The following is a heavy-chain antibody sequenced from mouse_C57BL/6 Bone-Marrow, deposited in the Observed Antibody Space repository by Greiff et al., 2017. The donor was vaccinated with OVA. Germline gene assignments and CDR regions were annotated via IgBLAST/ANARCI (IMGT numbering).Heavy chain of an antibody. V-gene: IGHV1-22*01. CDR3: ARSFPDGYWFAY. Sequence: VQLKQSGPELVKPGASVKMSCKASGYTFTDYNMHWVKQSHGKSLEWIGYINPNNGGTSYNQKFKGKATLTVNKSSSTAYMELRSLTSEDSAVYYCARSFPDGYWFAYWGQGTLVTVSA. CDR2: INPNNGGT. J-gene: IGHJ3*01. D-gene: IGHD2-3*01. CDR1: GYTFTDYN.